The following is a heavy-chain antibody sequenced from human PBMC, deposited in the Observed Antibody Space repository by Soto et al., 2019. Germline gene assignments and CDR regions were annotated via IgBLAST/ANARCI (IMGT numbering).Heavy chain of an antibody. CDR2: IISSSSYI. Sequence: EVQLVESWGVLVKPGGSLRLSCAASGFTFSSYSMNWVRQAPGKGLEWVSTIISSSSYIYYAGSVKGRFTISRDNAKNSLYLQMNSLRAEDTAVYYCARDGDSSSPAGYFDYWGQGTLVTVSS. D-gene: IGHD6-6*01. V-gene: IGHV3-21*01. CDR1: GFTFSSYS. CDR3: ARDGDSSSPAGYFDY. J-gene: IGHJ4*02.